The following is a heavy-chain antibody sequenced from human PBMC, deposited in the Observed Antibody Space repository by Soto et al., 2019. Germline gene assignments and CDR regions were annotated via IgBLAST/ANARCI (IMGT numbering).Heavy chain of an antibody. CDR3: AKEKDRIFDY. V-gene: IGHV3-43*01. J-gene: IGHJ4*02. CDR1: GFTFDDHT. Sequence: GGSLRLSCAGSGFTFDDHTMHWVRQAPGKGLEWVSLITWDAGSAFYADSVRGRFTISRDNSKNSLYLQMNSLRTEDSALYYCAKEKDRIFDYWGRGTQVTVSS. CDR2: ITWDAGSA.